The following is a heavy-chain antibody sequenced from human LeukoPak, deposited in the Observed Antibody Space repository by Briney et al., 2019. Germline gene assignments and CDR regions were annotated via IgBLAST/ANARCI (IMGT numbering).Heavy chain of an antibody. J-gene: IGHJ4*02. D-gene: IGHD2-15*01. V-gene: IGHV3-21*01. CDR2: ISSSSSYI. Sequence: PGGSLRLSCAASGFTFSSYAMHWVRQAPGKGLEWVSSISSSSSYIYYADSVKGRFTISRDNAKNSLYLQMNSLRAEDTAVYYCARDLERVVAALDYWGQGTLVTVSS. CDR3: ARDLERVVAALDY. CDR1: GFTFSSYA.